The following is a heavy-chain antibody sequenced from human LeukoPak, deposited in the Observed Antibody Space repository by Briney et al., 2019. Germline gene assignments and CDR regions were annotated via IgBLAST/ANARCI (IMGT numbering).Heavy chain of an antibody. V-gene: IGHV5-51*01. J-gene: IGHJ1*01. Sequence: GESLKISCKGSGYRFSTYWIAWVRQMPGKGLEWMGIIYPGDSDTRYSPSFQGQVTISADKSISTAYLQWSSLKASDTAMYYCARSGGNFYSSTWYGHWGQGTLVTVSS. CDR1: GYRFSTYW. D-gene: IGHD6-13*01. CDR2: IYPGDSDT. CDR3: ARSGGNFYSSTWYGH.